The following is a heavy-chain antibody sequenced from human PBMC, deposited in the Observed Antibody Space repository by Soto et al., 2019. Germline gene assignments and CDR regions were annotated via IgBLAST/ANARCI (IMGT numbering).Heavy chain of an antibody. V-gene: IGHV4-4*02. D-gene: IGHD3-22*01. CDR1: GGSISSSKW. CDR2: IYHGGSS. J-gene: IGHJ6*02. Sequence: QVQLQESGPGLVKPSWTLSLTCAVSGGSISSSKWWSWVRQPPGKGLEWIGQIYHGGSSDYNPSLMTRATVSVDKHKILISLKLGSVAAADKAVYYCAPDRDSSDAGCMDVWGQGNTVTVSS. CDR3: APDRDSSDAGCMDV.